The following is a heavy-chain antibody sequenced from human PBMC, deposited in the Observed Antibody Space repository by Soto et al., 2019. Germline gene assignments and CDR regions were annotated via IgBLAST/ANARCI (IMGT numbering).Heavy chain of an antibody. J-gene: IGHJ3*02. Sequence: ALRLSCAASGFTFSSYAMHWVRQAPGKGLEWVAVISYDGSNKYYADSVKGRFTISRDNSKNTLYLQMNSLRAEDTAVYYCARDKGSSWSESAFDIWGQGTMVTVSS. V-gene: IGHV3-30-3*01. CDR1: GFTFSSYA. CDR2: ISYDGSNK. CDR3: ARDKGSSWSESAFDI. D-gene: IGHD6-13*01.